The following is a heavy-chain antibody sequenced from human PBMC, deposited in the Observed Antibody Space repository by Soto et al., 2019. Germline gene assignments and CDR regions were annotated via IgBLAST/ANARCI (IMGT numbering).Heavy chain of an antibody. V-gene: IGHV4-59*01. D-gene: IGHD3-22*01. Sequence: PSETLSLTCTVSGGSISSYYLSWIRQPPGKGLEWIGYIYYSGSTNYNPSLKSRVTISVDTSKNQFSLKLSSVTAADTAVYYCARQGYSSGYPKDSYYFDYWGRGTLVTVSS. CDR3: ARQGYSSGYPKDSYYFDY. CDR2: IYYSGST. J-gene: IGHJ4*02. CDR1: GGSISSYY.